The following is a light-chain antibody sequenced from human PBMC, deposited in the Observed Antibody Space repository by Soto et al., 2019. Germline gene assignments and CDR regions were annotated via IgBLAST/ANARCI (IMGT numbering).Light chain of an antibody. J-gene: IGKJ1*01. CDR2: AS. V-gene: IGKV3-11*01. CDR3: QHRHNGPRT. Sequence: EIVLTQSPDTLSLSPGERATLSCRASKSVSKSLVWYQQKPGQAPRLLIYASDRAAGIPVRFSGSGSGTDFTLTISSLAPEDVAVYYCQHRHNGPRTFGQGTRVEI. CDR1: KSVSKS.